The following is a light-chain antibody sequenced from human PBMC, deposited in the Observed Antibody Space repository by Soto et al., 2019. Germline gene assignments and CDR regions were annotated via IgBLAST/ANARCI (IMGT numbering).Light chain of an antibody. CDR3: QLYGSSRRHT. J-gene: IGKJ2*01. Sequence: DIVLTQSPGTLSLSPGERATLSCRASQSVSGTYLAWYQQKPGQAPRVLIYGASSRAAGIPDRFSGSGSGTDFTLTITRLEPEDFAVYYCQLYGSSRRHTFGQGTKLEIK. CDR1: QSVSGTY. V-gene: IGKV3-20*01. CDR2: GAS.